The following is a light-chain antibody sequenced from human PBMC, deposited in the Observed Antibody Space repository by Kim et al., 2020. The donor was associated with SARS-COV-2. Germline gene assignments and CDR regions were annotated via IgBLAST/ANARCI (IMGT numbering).Light chain of an antibody. J-gene: IGKJ5*01. CDR3: LPHSPYPIT. Sequence: AAVGDGVTITCRASQDMRNDLGWYQQNPGRAPKRLIYGASSLQSGVPSRFSGSGSGTEFTLTISSVQPEDFATYFCLPHSPYPITFGQGTRLEIK. V-gene: IGKV1-17*01. CDR1: QDMRND. CDR2: GAS.